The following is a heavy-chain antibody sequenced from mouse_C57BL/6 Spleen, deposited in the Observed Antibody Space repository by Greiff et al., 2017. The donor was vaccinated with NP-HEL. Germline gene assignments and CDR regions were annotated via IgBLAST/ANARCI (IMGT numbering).Heavy chain of an antibody. J-gene: IGHJ1*03. CDR2: IDPNSGGT. D-gene: IGHD1-1*01. V-gene: IGHV1-72*01. CDR1: SYTFTSYW. Sequence: QVQLQQPGAKLVKPGASVKLSCKASSYTFTSYWMHWVKQRPGRGLEWIGRIDPNSGGTKYNEKFKSKATLTVDKPSSTAYMQLSSLTSEDSAVYYCARSGSSYVDWYFDVWGTGTTVTVSS. CDR3: ARSGSSYVDWYFDV.